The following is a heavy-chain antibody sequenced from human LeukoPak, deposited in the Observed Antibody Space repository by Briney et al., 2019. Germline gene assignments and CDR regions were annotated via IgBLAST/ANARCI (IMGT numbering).Heavy chain of an antibody. J-gene: IGHJ4*02. Sequence: GGSPRLSCAASGFTFSSYWMSWVRQAPGKGLEWVANIKQDGSQKYYVDSVKGRFTISRDNAKNSQYLQMNSLRAEDTAMYYCARIGYSSSSFDYWGQGTLVTVSS. CDR2: IKQDGSQK. CDR3: ARIGYSSSSFDY. CDR1: GFTFSSYW. D-gene: IGHD6-6*01. V-gene: IGHV3-7*01.